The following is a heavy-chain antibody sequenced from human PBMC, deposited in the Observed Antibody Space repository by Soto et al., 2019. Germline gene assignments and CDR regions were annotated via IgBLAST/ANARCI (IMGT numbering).Heavy chain of an antibody. Sequence: QVQLQQWGAGLLKPSETLSLNCAVYGGSFRGYSWTWIRQPPGKGLERIGEIKHSGSTNYNPSRKSPLTISVDPSENQFSLKLNSVTAADPAVYYCAGRRVVTLWCDPWGQGTLVTVSS. CDR1: GGSFRGYS. D-gene: IGHD2-21*02. CDR3: AGRRVVTLWCDP. V-gene: IGHV4-34*02. J-gene: IGHJ5*02. CDR2: IKHSGST.